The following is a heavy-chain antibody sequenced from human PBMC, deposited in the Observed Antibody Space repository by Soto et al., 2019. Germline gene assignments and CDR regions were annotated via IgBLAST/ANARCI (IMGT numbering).Heavy chain of an antibody. CDR2: ISSSSSYI. D-gene: IGHD2-2*01. J-gene: IGHJ6*03. V-gene: IGHV3-21*01. Sequence: EVQLVESGGGLVKPGGSLRLSCAASGFTFSSYSMNWVRQAPGKGLEWVSSISSSSSYIYYADSVKGRFTISRDNAKNSPYLQMNSLRAEDTAVYYCARAGIVVVPAAMSYYYYYMDVWGKGTTVTVSS. CDR3: ARAGIVVVPAAMSYYYYYMDV. CDR1: GFTFSSYS.